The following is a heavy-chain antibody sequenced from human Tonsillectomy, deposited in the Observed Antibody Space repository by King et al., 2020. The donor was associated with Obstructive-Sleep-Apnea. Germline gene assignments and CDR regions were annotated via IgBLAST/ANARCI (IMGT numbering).Heavy chain of an antibody. V-gene: IGHV4-59*08. Sequence: QLQESGPGLVKPSETLSLTCTVSGGSISSYYWSWIRQPPGKGLEWIGYIYYSGSTNYNPSLKSRVTISVDTSKNQFSLKLSSVTAADTAVYYCARMEDYVWGSYRPNWFDPWGQGTLVTVSS. CDR2: IYYSGST. CDR1: GGSISSYY. J-gene: IGHJ5*02. CDR3: ARMEDYVWGSYRPNWFDP. D-gene: IGHD3-16*02.